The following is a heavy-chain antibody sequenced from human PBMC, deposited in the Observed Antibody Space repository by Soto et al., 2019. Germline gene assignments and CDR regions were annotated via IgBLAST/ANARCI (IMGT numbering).Heavy chain of an antibody. CDR3: AKGGRQWLVTSDFNY. J-gene: IGHJ4*02. V-gene: IGHV3-30*18. D-gene: IGHD6-19*01. CDR2: VSHDGRNT. Sequence: VRLVESGGGVVQPGRSLRLSCAASGFTFSDYAMHWVRQAPGKGLEWVAVVSHDGRNTHYADSVKGRFTISRDSSKNPVSLEMTSLRAEDTAVYYGAKGGRQWLVTSDFNYWGLGALVTVSS. CDR1: GFTFSDYA.